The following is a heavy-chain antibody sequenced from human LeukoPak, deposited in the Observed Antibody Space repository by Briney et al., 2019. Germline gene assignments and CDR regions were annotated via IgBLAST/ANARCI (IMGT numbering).Heavy chain of an antibody. V-gene: IGHV3-11*04. D-gene: IGHD2-15*01. CDR1: GFTFGDYY. CDR2: ISSSGSTI. CDR3: AGYVVVAATDYSWFDP. J-gene: IGHJ5*02. Sequence: PGGSLRLSCAASGFTFGDYYMSWLRQAPGKGLEWVSYISSSGSTIYYADSVKGRFTISRDNAKNSLYLQMNSLRAEDTAVYYCAGYVVVAATDYSWFDPWGQGTLVTVSS.